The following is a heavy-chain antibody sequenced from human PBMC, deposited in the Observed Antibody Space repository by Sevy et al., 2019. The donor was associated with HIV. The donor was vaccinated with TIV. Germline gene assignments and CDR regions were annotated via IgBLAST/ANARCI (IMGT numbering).Heavy chain of an antibody. Sequence: GGSLRLSCVVSTFTFSDYYMTWVRQAPGKGLEWVATMNQDGTEKDYVDSVKGRFTISRDNTKTSLFLQMNSLSAEDTAVYYCVREGLGGYSYSLDCWGQGTLVTVSS. CDR1: TFTFSDYY. CDR2: MNQDGTEK. J-gene: IGHJ4*02. CDR3: VREGLGGYSYSLDC. V-gene: IGHV3-7*01. D-gene: IGHD5-18*01.